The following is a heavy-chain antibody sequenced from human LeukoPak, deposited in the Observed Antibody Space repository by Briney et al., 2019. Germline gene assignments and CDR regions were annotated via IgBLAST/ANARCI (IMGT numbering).Heavy chain of an antibody. CDR1: GFTFSDYY. V-gene: IGHV3-11*03. CDR2: ISSRTSTYT. J-gene: IGHJ6*02. Sequence: GGSLRLSCAASGFTFSDYYMSWIRQAPGKGPQWVSYISSRTSTYTAYADSVKGRFTISRDNAKNSLFLQMNTLRADDTAVYYCARIGRSGSVLDVWGQGTTVTVSS. CDR3: ARIGRSGSVLDV. D-gene: IGHD3-10*01.